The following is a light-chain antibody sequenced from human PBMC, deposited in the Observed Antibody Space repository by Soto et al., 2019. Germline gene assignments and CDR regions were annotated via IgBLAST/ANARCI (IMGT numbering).Light chain of an antibody. V-gene: IGKV1-5*01. CDR3: QQYHNYPRT. J-gene: IGKJ1*01. CDR1: ESIRTW. CDR2: DAS. Sequence: DLQMTQSPSTLSASIGDRVTITCRASESIRTWLAWYQHNPGKAPKFLLYDASSLESGVPSRFSGSGSGTEFTLTISNLQPDDFATYYCQQYHNYPRTFGQGTKVEIK.